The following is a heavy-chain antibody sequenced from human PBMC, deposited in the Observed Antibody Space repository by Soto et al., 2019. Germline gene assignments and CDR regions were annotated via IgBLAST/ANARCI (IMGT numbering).Heavy chain of an antibody. CDR3: AKVPRVPAAAAGLSYYYYMDV. CDR1: GFTFSSYA. CDR2: ISGSGGST. Sequence: EVQLLESGGGLVQPGGSLRLSCAASGFTFSSYAMSWVRQAPGKGLEWVSAISGSGGSTYYADSVKGRFTISRDNSKNTRYLQMNSLRAEDTAVYYCAKVPRVPAAAAGLSYYYYMDVWGKGTTVTVSS. D-gene: IGHD2-2*01. J-gene: IGHJ6*03. V-gene: IGHV3-23*01.